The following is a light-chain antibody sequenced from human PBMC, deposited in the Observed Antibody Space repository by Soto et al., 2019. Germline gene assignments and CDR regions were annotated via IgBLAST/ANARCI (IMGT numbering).Light chain of an antibody. J-gene: IGLJ1*01. CDR1: SSDVGGYNS. CDR2: DVS. V-gene: IGLV2-14*01. CDR3: SSYTSSSTYV. Sequence: QSVLTQPASVSGSPGQSITISCTGTSSDVGGYNSVSWYRQHPGKAPKLMIYDVSNRPSGVSNRLSGSKSGNTASLTISGLQAEDEADYYCSSYTSSSTYVFGTGTKLTVL.